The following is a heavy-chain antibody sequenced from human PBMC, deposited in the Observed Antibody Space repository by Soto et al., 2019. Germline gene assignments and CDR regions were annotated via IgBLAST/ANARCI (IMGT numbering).Heavy chain of an antibody. CDR2: IFYSGST. J-gene: IGHJ5*02. Sequence: SETLSLTCTVSGGSISSGGHYWSWIRQDPGKGLEWIGYIFYSGSTYYNPSLKSRITLSVDTSKNQISLKLSSVTAADTAVYYCARAEYCTNGICHWFDPWGQGTLVTVSS. V-gene: IGHV4-31*03. D-gene: IGHD2-8*01. CDR3: ARAEYCTNGICHWFDP. CDR1: GGSISSGGHY.